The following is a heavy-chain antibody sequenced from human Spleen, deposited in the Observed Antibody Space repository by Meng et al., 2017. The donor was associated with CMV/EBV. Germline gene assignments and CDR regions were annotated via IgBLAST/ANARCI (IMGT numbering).Heavy chain of an antibody. V-gene: IGHV3-23*01. J-gene: IGHJ4*02. CDR1: GVTFSNYA. CDR3: AKGWGYYYASGSSLDY. D-gene: IGHD3-10*01. Sequence: GVTFSNYAMSWVRQAPGKGLEWVSAISGSGGSTYYADSVKGRFTISRDNSKNTLYLQMNSLRAEDTAVYYCAKGWGYYYASGSSLDYWGQGTLVTVSS. CDR2: ISGSGGST.